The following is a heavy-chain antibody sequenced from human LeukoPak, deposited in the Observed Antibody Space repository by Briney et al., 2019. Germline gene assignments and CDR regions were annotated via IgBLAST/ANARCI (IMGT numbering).Heavy chain of an antibody. CDR1: GGSISSYY. D-gene: IGHD3-22*01. CDR3: AREGSSGSGLDY. V-gene: IGHV4-59*12. CDR2: IYYSGST. Sequence: SETLSLTCTVSGGSISSYYWSWIRQPPGKGLEWIGYIYYSGSTYYNPSLKSRVTISVDTSKNQFSLKLSSVTAADTAVYYCAREGSSGSGLDYWGQGTLVTVSS. J-gene: IGHJ4*02.